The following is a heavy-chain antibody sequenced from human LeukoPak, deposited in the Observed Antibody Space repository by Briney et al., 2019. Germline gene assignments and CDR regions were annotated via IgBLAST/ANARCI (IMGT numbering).Heavy chain of an antibody. J-gene: IGHJ4*02. CDR3: ASRNYYDSSGYYSSFDY. V-gene: IGHV4-61*01. CDR1: GDPISSYSDYSNYK. Sequence: SETLSLTCTVSGDPISSYSDYSNYKWTWIRQPPGKGLEWIGYIYYSGSTNYNPSLKSRVTISVDTSKNQFSLKLTSVTAADTAVYYCASRNYYDSSGYYSSFDYWGQGTLVTVSS. CDR2: IYYSGST. D-gene: IGHD3-22*01.